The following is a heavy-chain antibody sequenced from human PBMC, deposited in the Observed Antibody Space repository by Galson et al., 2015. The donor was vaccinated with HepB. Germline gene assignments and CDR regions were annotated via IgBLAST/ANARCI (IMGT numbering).Heavy chain of an antibody. CDR2: IKQDGSEK. CDR1: GFTFSSYW. J-gene: IGHJ4*02. CDR3: ARFGDSSAWFRGYIDY. D-gene: IGHD6-19*01. V-gene: IGHV3-7*03. Sequence: SLRLSCAASGFTFSSYWMSWVRQAPGKGLEWVANIKQDGSEKYYVDSVKGRFTISRDNAKNSLYLQMNSLRAEDTAVYYCARFGDSSAWFRGYIDYWGQGTLVTVSS.